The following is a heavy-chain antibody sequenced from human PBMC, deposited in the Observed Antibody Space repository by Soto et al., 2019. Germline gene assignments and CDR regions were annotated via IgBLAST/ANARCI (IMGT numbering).Heavy chain of an antibody. V-gene: IGHV3-11*01. Sequence: QVQLVESGGGLVKPGGSLRLSCTASGFTFTDHYMPWIRQDPGKGLEWDSYINSGGSNIYYADSVRGRFTISRDNAKNSVSLQMSSLRAEDTDIYYCAKDIRGANWGQGTLVIVSS. CDR3: AKDIRGAN. CDR1: GFTFTDHY. D-gene: IGHD3-10*01. J-gene: IGHJ4*02. CDR2: INSGGSNI.